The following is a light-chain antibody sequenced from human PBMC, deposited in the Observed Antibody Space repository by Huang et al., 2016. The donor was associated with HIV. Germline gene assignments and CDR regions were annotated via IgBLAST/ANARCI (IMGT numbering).Light chain of an antibody. V-gene: IGKV3-20*01. Sequence: EIVLTQSPGTLSLSPGERATLSCRASQSVSSNYLAWYQQKPGQAPRLLIYGASSRATGIPDRCSVSGSGTDFTRTSSRLEPEDVAVYYCQQYGSSLLTFGGGTKVEIK. J-gene: IGKJ4*01. CDR2: GAS. CDR1: QSVSSNY. CDR3: QQYGSSLLT.